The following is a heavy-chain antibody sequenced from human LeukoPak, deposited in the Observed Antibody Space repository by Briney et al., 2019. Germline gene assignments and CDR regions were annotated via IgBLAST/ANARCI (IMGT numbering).Heavy chain of an antibody. V-gene: IGHV3-64D*06. CDR2: ISSNGGST. CDR1: GFTFSSYA. D-gene: IGHD3-9*01. CDR3: VKGADILTGYSDDY. Sequence: GGSLRLSCSASGFTFSSYAMHWVRQAPGKGLEYVSAISSNGGSTYYADSVKGRFTISRDNSKNTLYLQMSSLRAEDAAVYYCVKGADILTGYSDDYWGQGTLVTVSS. J-gene: IGHJ4*02.